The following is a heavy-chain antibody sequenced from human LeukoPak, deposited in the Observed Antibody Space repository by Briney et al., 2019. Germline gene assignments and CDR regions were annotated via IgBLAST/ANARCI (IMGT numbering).Heavy chain of an antibody. D-gene: IGHD6-13*01. CDR1: GGSITPYY. J-gene: IGHJ4*02. Sequence: SETLSLTCTVSGGSITPYYWSWIRQPPGKGLEWIGYISYSGSTYYKSSLKSRVTISVDTSKNQFSLKLSSVTAADTAVYYCARGGFGQQLVLDGGTLFGYWGQGTLVTVSS. CDR2: ISYSGST. V-gene: IGHV4-59*01. CDR3: ARGGFGQQLVLDGGTLFGY.